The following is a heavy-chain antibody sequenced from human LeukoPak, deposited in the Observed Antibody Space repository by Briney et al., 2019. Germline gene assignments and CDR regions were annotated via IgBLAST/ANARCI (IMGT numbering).Heavy chain of an antibody. V-gene: IGHV3-74*01. CDR1: GFTLSSYW. J-gene: IGHJ6*02. CDR2: INSDGSST. Sequence: GGSLRLSCVASGFTLSSYWMHWVRQAPGKGLVWVSRINSDGSSTSYADSVKGRFTISRDNAKNTLYLQMNSLRAEDAAVYYCARGLIATGYYYYGMDVWGQGTTVTVSS. CDR3: ARGLIATGYYYYGMDV. D-gene: IGHD6-25*01.